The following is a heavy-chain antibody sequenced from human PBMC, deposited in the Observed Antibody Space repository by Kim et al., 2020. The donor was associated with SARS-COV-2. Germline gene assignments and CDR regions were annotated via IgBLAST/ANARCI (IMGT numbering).Heavy chain of an antibody. CDR3: ARGFVAGSYYFDY. Sequence: YVNPVRGRFPISRDIAKHALYLQMNSVRAGDTAVYYCARGFVAGSYYFDYWGQGTLVTVSS. V-gene: IGHV3-7*01. D-gene: IGHD6-19*01. J-gene: IGHJ4*02.